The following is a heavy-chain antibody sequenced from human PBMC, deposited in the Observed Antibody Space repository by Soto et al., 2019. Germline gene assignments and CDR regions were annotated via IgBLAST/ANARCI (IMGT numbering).Heavy chain of an antibody. D-gene: IGHD2-2*01. CDR3: AKTGSDCSSTSCYAVHSVYYYGMDV. J-gene: IGHJ6*02. CDR1: GFTFSSYA. CDR2: ISGSGGST. V-gene: IGHV3-23*01. Sequence: GGSLRLSCAASGFTFSSYAMSWVRQAPGKGLEWVSAISGSGGSTYYADSVKGRFTISRDNSKNTPYLQMNSLRAEDTAIYYCAKTGSDCSSTSCYAVHSVYYYGMDVWGQGTTVTVSS.